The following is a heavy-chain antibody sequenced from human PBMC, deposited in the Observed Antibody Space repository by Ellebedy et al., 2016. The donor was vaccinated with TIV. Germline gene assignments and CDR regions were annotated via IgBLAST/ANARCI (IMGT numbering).Heavy chain of an antibody. J-gene: IGHJ4*02. V-gene: IGHV3-7*01. CDR3: VRDAGWGRFDY. Sequence: GGSLRLSXAPSGFNFRSYWMDWVRQVPGKRPEWVANIGEDGSETYYADSVEGRFTIFRDNAKSLLYLQMNSLRVDDTAVYYCVRDAGWGRFDYWGQGTPVTVSS. CDR1: GFNFRSYW. D-gene: IGHD3-16*01. CDR2: IGEDGSET.